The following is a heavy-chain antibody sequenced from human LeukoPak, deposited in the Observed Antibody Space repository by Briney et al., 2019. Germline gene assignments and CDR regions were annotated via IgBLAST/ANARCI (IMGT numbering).Heavy chain of an antibody. V-gene: IGHV3-30-3*01. CDR2: ISYDGSNK. CDR1: GFTFSSYA. Sequence: GGSLRLSCAASGFTFSSYAMHWVRQAPGKGLEWVAVISYDGSNKYYADSVKGRFTISRDNSKNTLYLQMNSLRAEDTAVYYCAKDTYCSSASCQIDYWGQGTLVTVSS. D-gene: IGHD2-2*01. J-gene: IGHJ4*02. CDR3: AKDTYCSSASCQIDY.